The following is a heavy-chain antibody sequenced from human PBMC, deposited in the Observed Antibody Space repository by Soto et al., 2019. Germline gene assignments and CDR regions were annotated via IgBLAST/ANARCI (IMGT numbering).Heavy chain of an antibody. CDR3: ARGRLVPAVNFDY. Sequence: PSETLSLTCSVSGDSISNSRFYWAWIRQPPGEGLEWIGSIYHTGNAYYNPSLKSRVTISVDGSKNQFSLKVNSVTAADTAVYYCARGRLVPAVNFDYWGLGTLVTVSS. CDR2: IYHTGNA. J-gene: IGHJ4*02. CDR1: GDSISNSRFY. V-gene: IGHV4-39*07. D-gene: IGHD2-2*01.